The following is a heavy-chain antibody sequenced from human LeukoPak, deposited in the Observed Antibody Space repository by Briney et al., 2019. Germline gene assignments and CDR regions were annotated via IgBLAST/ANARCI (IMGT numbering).Heavy chain of an antibody. CDR3: ARDHCSGGSCYPRFDY. Sequence: SVKVSCKASGGTFSSYAISWVRQAPGQGLEWTGGIIPIFGTASYAQKFQGRVTMTRDTSTSTVYMELSSLRSEDTAVYYCARDHCSGGSCYPRFDYWGQGTLVTVSS. V-gene: IGHV1-69*05. CDR1: GGTFSSYA. J-gene: IGHJ4*02. CDR2: IIPIFGTA. D-gene: IGHD2-15*01.